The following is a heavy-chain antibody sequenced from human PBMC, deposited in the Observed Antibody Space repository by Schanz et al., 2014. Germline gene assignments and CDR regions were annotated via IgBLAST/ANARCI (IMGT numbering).Heavy chain of an antibody. D-gene: IGHD6-13*01. J-gene: IGHJ5*02. Sequence: QVQLVESGGGVVQPGRSLRLSCVASGFTFSSYAMHWVRQAPGKGLEWVAVISFDGNNKHYADSVKGRFTISRDNSKNTLYLQMDTLRVEDTAMFYCARDMTIAPAWGQGTLVTVSS. CDR1: GFTFSSYA. CDR2: ISFDGNNK. CDR3: ARDMTIAPA. V-gene: IGHV3-30*04.